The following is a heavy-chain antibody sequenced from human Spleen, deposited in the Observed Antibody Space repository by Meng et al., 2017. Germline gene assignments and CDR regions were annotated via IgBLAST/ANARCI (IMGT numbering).Heavy chain of an antibody. J-gene: IGHJ4*02. CDR3: ARGPTTMAHDFDY. CDR2: INHSGST. Sequence: GQLHVSGSRLGTPQWPCVCTCSVSGGFVISGSSYWRCLRQHPGKGLEWIGEINHSGSTNSNPSLESRATISVDTSQNNRPLKLSSVTAADSAVYYCARGPTTMAHDFDYWGQGTLVTVSS. CDR1: GGFVISGSSY. V-gene: IGHV4-61*03. D-gene: IGHD4-11*01.